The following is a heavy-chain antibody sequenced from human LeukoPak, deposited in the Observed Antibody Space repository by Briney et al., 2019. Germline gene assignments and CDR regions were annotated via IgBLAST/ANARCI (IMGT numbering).Heavy chain of an antibody. Sequence: GGSLRLSCAASGFTVSTNYMSWVRQAPGKGLEWVSAISGSGGSTYYADSVKGRFTISRDNSKNTLYLQMNSLRAEDTAVYYCAKDPGPVLRFLEWFPGVYFDYWGQGTLVTVSS. CDR2: ISGSGGST. CDR3: AKDPGPVLRFLEWFPGVYFDY. D-gene: IGHD3-3*01. CDR1: GFTVSTNY. V-gene: IGHV3-23*01. J-gene: IGHJ4*02.